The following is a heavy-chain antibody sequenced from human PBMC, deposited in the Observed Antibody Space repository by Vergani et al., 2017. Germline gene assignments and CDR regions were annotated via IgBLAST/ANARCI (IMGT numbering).Heavy chain of an antibody. CDR1: GFTFASYG. Sequence: QVQLVDSGGGVVQPGGSLRLSCAASGFTFASYGMHWVREAPGKGLEWVAFIRYDGNNEYYADSVKGRFTISRDNSKNTLYLQMNSLKTEDTAVYYCTRTGSRILYSPYYFDYWGQGTLVTVSS. D-gene: IGHD2-8*01. J-gene: IGHJ4*02. V-gene: IGHV3-30*02. CDR2: IRYDGNNE. CDR3: TRTGSRILYSPYYFDY.